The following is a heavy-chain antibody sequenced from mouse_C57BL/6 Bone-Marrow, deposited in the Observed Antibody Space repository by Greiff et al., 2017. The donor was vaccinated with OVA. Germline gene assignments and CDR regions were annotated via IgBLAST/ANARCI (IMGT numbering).Heavy chain of an antibody. J-gene: IGHJ4*01. CDR2: IYPGNSDT. CDR1: GYTFTSYW. Sequence: VQLQQSGTVLVRPGASVKMSCKTSGYTFTSYWMHWVKQRPGQGLEWIGAIYPGNSDTSYNQKFKGKAKLTAVTSASTAYMELSSLTNEDSAVYYCTRDYYGSSPRAMEYWGQGTSVTVSS. D-gene: IGHD1-1*01. CDR3: TRDYYGSSPRAMEY. V-gene: IGHV1-5*01.